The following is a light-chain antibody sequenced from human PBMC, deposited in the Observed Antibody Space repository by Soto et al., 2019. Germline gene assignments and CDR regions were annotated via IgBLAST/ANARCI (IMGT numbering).Light chain of an antibody. CDR1: QSISSY. CDR2: AAS. V-gene: IGKV1-39*01. J-gene: IGKJ1*01. Sequence: DIQMTQSPSSLSASVGDRVTITCRASQSISSYLNWYQQKPGKAPKLLIYAASSLQGGVPSRFSGSGSGTEFILSINSLQPEDIGTYYCLQVYSFPRPFGQGAKV. CDR3: LQVYSFPRP.